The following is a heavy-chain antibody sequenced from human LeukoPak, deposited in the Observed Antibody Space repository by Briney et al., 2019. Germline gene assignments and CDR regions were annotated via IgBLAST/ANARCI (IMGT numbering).Heavy chain of an antibody. CDR1: GGSISSYY. V-gene: IGHV4-59*01. J-gene: IGHJ6*03. Sequence: NPSETLSLTCTVSGGSISSYYWSWIRQPPGKGLEWIGYIYYSGSTNYNPSLKSRVTISVDTSKNQFSLKLSSVTAADTAVYYCAREGGQLAYYYYMDVWGKGTTVTVSS. D-gene: IGHD6-6*01. CDR2: IYYSGST. CDR3: AREGGQLAYYYYMDV.